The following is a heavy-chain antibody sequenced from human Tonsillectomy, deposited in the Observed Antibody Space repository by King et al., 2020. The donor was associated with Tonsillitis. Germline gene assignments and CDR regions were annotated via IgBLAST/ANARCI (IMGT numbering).Heavy chain of an antibody. Sequence: VQLQESGPGLVKPSQTLSLTCTVSGGSISSGSYYWSWIRQPAGKGLEWIGRIYTSGSTNSNPSLKGRVTISVDTSKNQFSLKLSSVTAADTAVYYCARAGWLRGFDYWGQGTLVTVSS. CDR1: GGSISSGSYY. V-gene: IGHV4-61*02. CDR2: IYTSGST. CDR3: ARAGWLRGFDY. J-gene: IGHJ4*02. D-gene: IGHD5-12*01.